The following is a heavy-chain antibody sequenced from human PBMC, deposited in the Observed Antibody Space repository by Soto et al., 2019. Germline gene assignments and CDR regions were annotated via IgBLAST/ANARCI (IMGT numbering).Heavy chain of an antibody. Sequence: GGSLRLSCAASGFTFSSYWMHWVRQAPGKGLVWVSRVNSDGSSTSYADSVKGRFTISRDNAKNTLYLQMNSLRAEDTAVYYCARDTSTGGSYYGMDVWGQGTTVTVSS. CDR3: ARDTSTGGSYYGMDV. D-gene: IGHD3-16*01. CDR1: GFTFSSYW. V-gene: IGHV3-74*01. J-gene: IGHJ6*02. CDR2: VNSDGSST.